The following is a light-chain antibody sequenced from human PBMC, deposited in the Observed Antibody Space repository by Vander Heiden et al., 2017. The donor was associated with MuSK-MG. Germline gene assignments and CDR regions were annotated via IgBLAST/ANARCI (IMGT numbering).Light chain of an antibody. Sequence: DIQLTQSPSTLYASLGDTVIITCRASRSIVRWLAWYQEKPGKVPRLLISKASDFQSDVPSRFSGSGSGTEFSLTITRLQPEDSGTYYCHYDDNLWGTFGQGTKVXLK. CDR1: RSIVRW. V-gene: IGKV1-5*03. CDR2: KAS. J-gene: IGKJ1*01. CDR3: HYDDNLWGT.